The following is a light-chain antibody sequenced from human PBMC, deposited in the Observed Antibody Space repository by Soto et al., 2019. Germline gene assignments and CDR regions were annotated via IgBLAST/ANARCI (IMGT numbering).Light chain of an antibody. J-gene: IGKJ4*01. CDR2: GAS. Sequence: EIVLTQSPGTLSLSPGERATLSCRASQSVSQNFLAWYQQKPGQAPRLLINGASSRATGIPDRFSGSGSGTDFSLTIDRLEPEDFAVHFCQQYSSSPRTFGGGTKVAIK. V-gene: IGKV3-20*01. CDR3: QQYSSSPRT. CDR1: QSVSQNF.